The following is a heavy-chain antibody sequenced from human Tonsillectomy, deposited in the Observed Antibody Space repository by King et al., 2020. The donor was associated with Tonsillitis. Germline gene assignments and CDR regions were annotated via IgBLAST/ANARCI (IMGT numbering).Heavy chain of an antibody. V-gene: IGHV4-39*07. J-gene: IGHJ3*02. CDR1: GGSISSSSYY. Sequence: LQLQESGPGLVKPSETLSLTCTVSGGSISSSSYYWGWIRQPPGKGLEWIGSIYYSGSTYYNPSLKSRVTISVDTSKNQFSLKLSSVTAADTAVYYCARLNAGYSSGRGAFDICGQGTMVTVSS. CDR2: IYYSGST. D-gene: IGHD6-19*01. CDR3: ARLNAGYSSGRGAFDI.